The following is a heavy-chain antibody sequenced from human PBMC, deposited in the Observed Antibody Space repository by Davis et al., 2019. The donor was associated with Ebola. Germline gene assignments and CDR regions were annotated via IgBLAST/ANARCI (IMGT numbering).Heavy chain of an antibody. V-gene: IGHV3-21*06. J-gene: IGHJ6*03. CDR2: ISTSGSFI. CDR1: GFAFTEFG. D-gene: IGHD3-16*01. CDR3: ARVGRGRPGLDLITYYYYSDV. Sequence: PGGSLRLSCAASGFAFTEFGMSWVRQAPGKGLEWIASISTSGSFIFYAESVRGRFTISRDNFKSELSLDMTNLRAEDTAVYYCARVGRGRPGLDLITYYYYSDVWGNGTTVTVSS.